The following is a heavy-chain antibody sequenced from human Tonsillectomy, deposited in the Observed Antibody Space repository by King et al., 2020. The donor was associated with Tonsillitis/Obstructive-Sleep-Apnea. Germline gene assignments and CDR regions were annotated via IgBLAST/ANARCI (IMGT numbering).Heavy chain of an antibody. CDR2: IYPGDSDT. Sequence: VQLVESGAEVKKAGESLKISCTGSGYSFSSYWIGWVRQMPGKGLEWMGIIYPGDSDTRYSPSFQGQVTISADKSISTAYLQWSSLKASDTAMYYCARRDGGSSWSKDYYYMDVWGTGTTVTVSS. V-gene: IGHV5-51*01. CDR3: ARRDGGSSWSKDYYYMDV. CDR1: GYSFSSYW. D-gene: IGHD6-13*01. J-gene: IGHJ6*03.